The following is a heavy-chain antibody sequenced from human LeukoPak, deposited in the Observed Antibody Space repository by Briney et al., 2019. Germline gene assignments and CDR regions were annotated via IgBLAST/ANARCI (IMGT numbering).Heavy chain of an antibody. Sequence: GGSLRLSCAASGFTFSSYSMNWVRQAPGKGLEWVSSISSSSSYIYYADSVKGRFTISRDNAKNTLYLQMNSLRAEDTAVYYCARDLDFWSGYFDYRGQGTLVTVSS. CDR2: ISSSSSYI. V-gene: IGHV3-21*01. J-gene: IGHJ4*02. CDR1: GFTFSSYS. CDR3: ARDLDFWSGYFDY. D-gene: IGHD3-3*01.